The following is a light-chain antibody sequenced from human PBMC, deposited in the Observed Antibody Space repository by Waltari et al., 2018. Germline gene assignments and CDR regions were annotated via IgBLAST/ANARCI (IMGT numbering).Light chain of an antibody. Sequence: DIQMTQSPSSLSASVGDSVPITCRASRDILNFLAWYQQKPGKGPELLIYAASTLKSGVPARFSGSGSGTEFTLTIRSLQPEDVATYYCQKYNSAPLTFGQGTKVEIK. CDR2: AAS. V-gene: IGKV1-27*01. CDR3: QKYNSAPLT. J-gene: IGKJ1*01. CDR1: RDILNF.